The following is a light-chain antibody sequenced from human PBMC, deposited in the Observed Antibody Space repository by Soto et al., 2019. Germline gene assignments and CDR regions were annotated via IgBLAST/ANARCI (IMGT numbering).Light chain of an antibody. CDR2: EVS. Sequence: QSALTQPASVSGSPGQSITISCTGTSSDVGGYNYVSWYQQHPGKAPKLMIFEVSNRVSGVSFRFSGSKSGNTASLTISGLQAGDEGDYYCSSYTTSTSPVVFGGGTKVTVL. CDR1: SSDVGGYNY. CDR3: SSYTTSTSPVV. J-gene: IGLJ3*02. V-gene: IGLV2-14*01.